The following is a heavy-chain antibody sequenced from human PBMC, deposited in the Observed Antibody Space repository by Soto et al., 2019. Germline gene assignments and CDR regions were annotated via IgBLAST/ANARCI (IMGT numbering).Heavy chain of an antibody. CDR2: MQPRSGRT. V-gene: IGHV1-8*01. Sequence: AAVKVSCKASGYSFTSLDINWVRQTTGQGLEWVGWMQPRSGRTGYAQKFQGRVTMTRDTSINTAYMELSSLTSDDTAFYYCARGVTAGVDYWGQGTLVTVSS. CDR3: ARGVTAGVDY. CDR1: GYSFTSLD. D-gene: IGHD1-26*01. J-gene: IGHJ4*02.